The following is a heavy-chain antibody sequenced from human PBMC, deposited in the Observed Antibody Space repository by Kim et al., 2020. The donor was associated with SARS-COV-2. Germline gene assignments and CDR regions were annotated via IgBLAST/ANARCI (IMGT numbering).Heavy chain of an antibody. Sequence: GGSLRLSXXXXGXTFSSYGMHWVRQAPGKGLEWVAVISYDGSNKYYADSVKGRFTISRDNSKNTLYLQMNSLRAEDTAVYYCAKLSGTSPGAFDIWGQGT. CDR3: AKLSGTSPGAFDI. V-gene: IGHV3-30*18. CDR2: ISYDGSNK. CDR1: GXTFSSYG. D-gene: IGHD2-2*01. J-gene: IGHJ3*02.